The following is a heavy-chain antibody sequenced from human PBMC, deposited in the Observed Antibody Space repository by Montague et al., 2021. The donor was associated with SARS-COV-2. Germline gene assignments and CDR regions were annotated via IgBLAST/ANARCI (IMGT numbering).Heavy chain of an antibody. D-gene: IGHD3-10*01. J-gene: IGHJ4*02. CDR1: GDSVASNSAA. Sequence: CAISGDSVASNSAAWNWIRQPPSRGLEWLGRTYYRSKWFNEYAVSVKSRITINPDTSKNQFSLQLNSVTPEDTAMYYCAKHAEWMVWTGDLTELDYWGQGTLVTVSS. V-gene: IGHV6-1*01. CDR2: TYYRSKWFN. CDR3: AKHAEWMVWTGDLTELDY.